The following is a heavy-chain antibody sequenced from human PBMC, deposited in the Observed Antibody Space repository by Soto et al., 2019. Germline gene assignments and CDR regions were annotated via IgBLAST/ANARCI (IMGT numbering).Heavy chain of an antibody. V-gene: IGHV4-39*01. CDR3: GSGPSTTWIDN. Sequence: QLQVQESGPGQVKPSQTLSITCTVSGGSITSHHYYWGWIRQPPGKGLEWIGSIYSGGNTYYNPSLRSRLTIFVDTAKNLISLKLSSVTASDSAIYYCGSGPSTTWIDNWGLGTQVSVSS. CDR1: GGSITSHHYY. J-gene: IGHJ4*02. D-gene: IGHD2-2*01. CDR2: IYSGGNT.